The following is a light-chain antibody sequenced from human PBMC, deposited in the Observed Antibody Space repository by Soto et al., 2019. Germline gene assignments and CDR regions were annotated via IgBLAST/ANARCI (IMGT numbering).Light chain of an antibody. CDR1: RGFSSF. J-gene: IGKJ5*01. Sequence: IQLTQSPSSLSASIGDRVTITCRAIRGFSSFLAWYQQKPGKAPKLLIYAASTLQSGIPSRFSGSGSGTDFTLTISSLQPEDFATYYCQQLNIDSYPITFGQGTRLEIK. V-gene: IGKV1-9*01. CDR3: QQLNIDSYPIT. CDR2: AAS.